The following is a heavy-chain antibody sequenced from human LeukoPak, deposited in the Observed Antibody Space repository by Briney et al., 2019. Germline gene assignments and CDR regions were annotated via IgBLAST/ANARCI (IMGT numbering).Heavy chain of an antibody. CDR1: GYSISSGYY. CDR2: IYRSGST. CDR3: ARVRRYCISTSYYAIDY. J-gene: IGHJ4*02. V-gene: IGHV4-38-2*01. Sequence: SETLSLTCAVSGYSISSGYYWGWIRQPPGKGLECIGTIYRSGSTYYNPSLKSRFTISGDTSKNQFSLKLSSVTAADTAVYYCARVRRYCISTSYYAIDYWGQGTLVTVSS. D-gene: IGHD2-2*01.